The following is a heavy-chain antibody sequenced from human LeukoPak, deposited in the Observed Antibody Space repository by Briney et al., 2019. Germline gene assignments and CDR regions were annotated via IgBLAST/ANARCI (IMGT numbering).Heavy chain of an antibody. V-gene: IGHV3-7*01. Sequence: GGSLRLSCAASGFTFSSYWMSWVRQAPGKGLEWVANIKKDGSEKYYVDSVKGRFTISRDNAKTSLYLQMNSLRAEDTAIYYCARQPDYYESSAYYLMQFDYWGQGTLVTVSS. CDR2: IKKDGSEK. CDR1: GFTFSSYW. CDR3: ARQPDYYESSAYYLMQFDY. D-gene: IGHD3-22*01. J-gene: IGHJ4*02.